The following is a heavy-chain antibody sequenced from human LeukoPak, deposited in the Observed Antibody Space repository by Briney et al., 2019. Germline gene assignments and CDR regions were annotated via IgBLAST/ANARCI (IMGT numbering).Heavy chain of an antibody. Sequence: SLRISSKGSGYSATTYWILWVRYMPGKGLEYMGKIDPSDSYTYYSPSFQGHVTISADKSISTAYLQWSSLKASDTAMYYCARRHRYCSTTSCYVVDFWGQGTLVTVSS. CDR2: IDPSDSYT. CDR3: ARRHRYCSTTSCYVVDF. D-gene: IGHD2-2*01. V-gene: IGHV5-10-1*01. CDR1: GYSATTYW. J-gene: IGHJ4*02.